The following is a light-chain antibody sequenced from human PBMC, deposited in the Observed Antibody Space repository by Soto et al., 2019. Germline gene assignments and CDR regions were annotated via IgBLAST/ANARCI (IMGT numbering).Light chain of an antibody. CDR2: SAT. CDR1: QSINNF. V-gene: IGKV1-39*01. CDR3: QQSFSTPQT. Sequence: DIQMTQSASSLTASLGDRVTITCRASQSINNFLNWYQQKPGQAPKLLMYSATTLLGGVPSRFSGSGSGTDFSLTISSLQPEDFATYYCQQSFSTPQTVGQGTKVDIK. J-gene: IGKJ1*01.